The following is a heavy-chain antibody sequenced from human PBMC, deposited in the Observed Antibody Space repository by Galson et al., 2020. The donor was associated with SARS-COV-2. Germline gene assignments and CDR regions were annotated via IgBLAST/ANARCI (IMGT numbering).Heavy chain of an antibody. V-gene: IGHV3-7*01. Sequence: GGSLRLSCAASGFTFSSDWMSWVRQAPGKGLEWVANINQGGNEKYYVDSVKGRFTIFRDNAEKSLSLQMNSLRADDTAVYYCARGGYTTIDWGQGTLVTVSS. CDR1: GFTFSSDW. CDR3: ARGGYTTID. D-gene: IGHD1-1*01. CDR2: INQGGNEK. J-gene: IGHJ4*02.